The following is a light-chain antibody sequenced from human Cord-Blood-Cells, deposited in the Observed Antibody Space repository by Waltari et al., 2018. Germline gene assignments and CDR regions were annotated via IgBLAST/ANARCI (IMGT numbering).Light chain of an antibody. CDR1: QDISNY. Sequence: DIQMTQSPSSLSASVGDRVTITCQASQDISNYLNWDQQKPGKAPKLLIYDASNLETGVPSMFRGSGSGTDFAFTISSLQHEDITTYYCQQYDKLPYTFGQGTKLEIK. CDR2: DAS. V-gene: IGKV1-33*01. J-gene: IGKJ2*01. CDR3: QQYDKLPYT.